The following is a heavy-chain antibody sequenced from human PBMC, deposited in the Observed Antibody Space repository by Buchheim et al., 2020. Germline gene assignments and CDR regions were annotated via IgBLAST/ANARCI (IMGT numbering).Heavy chain of an antibody. CDR3: ARDRGSTVAGRPRWWFDP. J-gene: IGHJ5*02. D-gene: IGHD6-19*01. Sequence: QVQLQESGPGLVKPSQTLSLTCTVSGGSISSGSYYWSWIRQHPGKGLEWIGYIYYSGSTYYNPSLKSRVTISVDTSKNQFSLKLSSVTAADTAVYYCARDRGSTVAGRPRWWFDPWGQGTL. CDR1: GGSISSGSYY. V-gene: IGHV4-31*03. CDR2: IYYSGST.